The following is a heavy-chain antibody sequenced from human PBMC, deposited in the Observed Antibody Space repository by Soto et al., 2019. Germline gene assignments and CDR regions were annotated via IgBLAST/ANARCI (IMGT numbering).Heavy chain of an antibody. CDR3: ARVLQGCSAHNCYFDP. D-gene: IGHD1-1*01. CDR2: VHISGHS. J-gene: IGHJ5*01. CDR1: GGSVRAPDW. V-gene: IGHV4-4*02. Sequence: ASENLSLTCTLSGGSVRAPDWWNWVRQSPDKGLEWIAEVHISGHSNYNPSLRSRVSVSIDSSKNQFYLNLNSVTAADTAIYYCARVLQGCSAHNCYFDPWGQGTPVTVS.